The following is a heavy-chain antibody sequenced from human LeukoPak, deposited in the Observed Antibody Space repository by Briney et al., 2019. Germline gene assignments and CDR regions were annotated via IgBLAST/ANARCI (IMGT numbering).Heavy chain of an antibody. CDR1: GFTFSSYA. CDR3: AKEGGGSSGPWTYYFDY. CDR2: ITGSGGRT. J-gene: IGHJ4*02. D-gene: IGHD3-10*01. Sequence: GGSLRLSCAASGFTFSSYAMNWVRQAPGKGLEWVSAITGSGGRTYYADSVKGRFTISRDSSKNTLYLQMNSLRAEDTAVYYCAKEGGGSSGPWTYYFDYWGQGTLVTVSS. V-gene: IGHV3-23*01.